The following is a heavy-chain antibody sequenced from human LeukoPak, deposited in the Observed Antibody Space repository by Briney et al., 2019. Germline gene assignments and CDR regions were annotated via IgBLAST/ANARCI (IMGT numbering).Heavy chain of an antibody. CDR2: IYYSGNT. V-gene: IGHV4-39*01. CDR3: ARQSGELWTPHAFDI. CDR1: GGSIGSRTYY. D-gene: IGHD3-10*01. Sequence: SETLSLTCTVSGGSIGSRTYYWGWIRQPPGKGLEWIGSIYYSGNTYYNPSLKSGVTISVDTTKNRFSLKLTSVTAADTAVYYCARQSGELWTPHAFDIWGQGTMVTVSS. J-gene: IGHJ3*02.